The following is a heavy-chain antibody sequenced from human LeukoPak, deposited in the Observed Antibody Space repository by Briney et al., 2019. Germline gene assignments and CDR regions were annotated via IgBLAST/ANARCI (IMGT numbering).Heavy chain of an antibody. CDR3: ARDPRSGPYDFWSGGYYYYGMDV. D-gene: IGHD3-3*01. CDR2: INPNSGGT. Sequence: ASVKVSCKASGYTITGYYIHWVRQAPGQGLEWMGWINPNSGGTNYAQKFQGRVTMTRDTSISTAYMELSRLRSDDTAVYYCARDPRSGPYDFWSGGYYYYGMDVWGQGTTVTVSS. V-gene: IGHV1-2*02. J-gene: IGHJ6*02. CDR1: GYTITGYY.